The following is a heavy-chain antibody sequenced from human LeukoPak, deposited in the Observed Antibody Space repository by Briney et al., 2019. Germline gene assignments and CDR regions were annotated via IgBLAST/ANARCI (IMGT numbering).Heavy chain of an antibody. D-gene: IGHD5-18*01. J-gene: IGHJ4*02. CDR1: GYTSTSYG. V-gene: IGHV1-18*01. CDR2: ISAYNGNT. CDR3: ASGVPYPWIQLWTLFEY. Sequence: GASVKVSCKASGYTSTSYGISWVRQAPGQGLEWMGWISAYNGNTNYAQKLQGRVTMTEDTSTDTAYMELSSLRSEDTAVYYCASGVPYPWIQLWTLFEYWGQGTLVTVSS.